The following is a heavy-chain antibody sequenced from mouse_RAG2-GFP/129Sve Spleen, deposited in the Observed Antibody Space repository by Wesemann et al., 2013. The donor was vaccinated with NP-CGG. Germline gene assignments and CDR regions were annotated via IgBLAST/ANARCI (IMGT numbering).Heavy chain of an antibody. Sequence: QVQLQQSGAELVKPGASVKLSCKASGYTFTSYYMYWVKQRPGQGLEWIGEINPSNGRTNYNEKFKSKATLTVDKSSSTAYMQLSSLTSEDSAVYYCARRGSSYDYFDYWGAKGHHSHSLL. J-gene: IGHJ2*01. D-gene: IGHD1-1*01. CDR3: ARRGSSYDYFDY. CDR1: GYTFTSYY. V-gene: IGHV1S81*02. CDR2: INPSNGRT.